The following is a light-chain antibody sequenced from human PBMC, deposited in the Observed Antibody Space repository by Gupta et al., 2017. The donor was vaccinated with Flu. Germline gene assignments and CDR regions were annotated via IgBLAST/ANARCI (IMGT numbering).Light chain of an antibody. CDR3: HSVDSVGTYVV. Sequence: SADVLGNKFFFCYPHSPAQTPVFLIYKDAESPSQIPARFSGATSVTTATFTITAVQAEEAADYYCHSVDSVGTYVVFGGGTKLTVL. CDR2: KDA. CDR1: VLGNKF. J-gene: IGLJ3*02. V-gene: IGLV3-25*01.